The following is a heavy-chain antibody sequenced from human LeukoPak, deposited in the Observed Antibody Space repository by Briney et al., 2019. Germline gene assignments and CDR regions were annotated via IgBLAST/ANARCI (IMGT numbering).Heavy chain of an antibody. CDR1: GGTFSSYA. D-gene: IGHD2-21*01. CDR3: ARDPIALSRSHPYYFDY. Sequence: ASVKVSCKASGGTFSSYAISWVRQAPGQGLEWMGRIIPTLGIANYAQKFQGRVTITADKSTSTAYMELSSLRSEDTAVYYCARDPIALSRSHPYYFDYWGQGTLVTVSS. J-gene: IGHJ4*02. V-gene: IGHV1-69*04. CDR2: IIPTLGIA.